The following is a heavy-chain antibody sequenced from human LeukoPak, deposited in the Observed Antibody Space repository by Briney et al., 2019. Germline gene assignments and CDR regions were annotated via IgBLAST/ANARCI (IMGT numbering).Heavy chain of an antibody. CDR3: ARDLSDSHAFDI. CDR1: GGTFSSYT. Sequence: ASVKVSCKASGGTFSSYTISWVRQAPGQGVEWMGRIIPILGIANYAQKFQGRVTITADKSTSTAYMELSSLRSEDTAVYYCARDLSDSHAFDIWGQGTMVTVSS. D-gene: IGHD2-21*01. CDR2: IIPILGIA. V-gene: IGHV1-69*04. J-gene: IGHJ3*02.